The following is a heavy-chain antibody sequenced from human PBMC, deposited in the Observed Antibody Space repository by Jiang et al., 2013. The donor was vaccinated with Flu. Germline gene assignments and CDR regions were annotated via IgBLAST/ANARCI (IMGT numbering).Heavy chain of an antibody. Sequence: YTFTSYYMHWVRQAPGQGLEWMGIINPSGGSTSYAQKFQGRVTMTRDTSTSTVYMELSSLRSEDTAVYYCATSFESPGLLDYWGQGTLVTVSS. J-gene: IGHJ4*02. CDR3: ATSFESPGLLDY. V-gene: IGHV1-46*01. CDR1: YTFTSYY. CDR2: INPSGGST. D-gene: IGHD2/OR15-2a*01.